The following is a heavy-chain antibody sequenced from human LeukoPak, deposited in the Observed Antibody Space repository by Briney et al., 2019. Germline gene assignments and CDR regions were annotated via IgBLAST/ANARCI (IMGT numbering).Heavy chain of an antibody. J-gene: IGHJ1*01. D-gene: IGHD6-19*01. V-gene: IGHV1-18*01. Sequence: ASVKVSCKASGGTFSSYAISWVRQAPGQGLEWMGWISAYNGNTNYAQKLQGGVTMTTDTSTSTAYMELRSLRSDDTAVYYCARDGGGWTLEYFQHWGQGTLVTVSS. CDR1: GGTFSSYA. CDR3: ARDGGGWTLEYFQH. CDR2: ISAYNGNT.